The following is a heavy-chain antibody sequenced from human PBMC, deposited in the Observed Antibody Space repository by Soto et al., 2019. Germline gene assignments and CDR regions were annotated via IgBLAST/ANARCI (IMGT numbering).Heavy chain of an antibody. CDR1: GYTFTGYY. V-gene: IGHV1-2*04. D-gene: IGHD3-10*01. J-gene: IGHJ6*02. CDR2: INPNSGGA. Sequence: ASVKVSCKASGYTFTGYYMHWVRQAPGQGLEWMGWINPNSGGANYAQKFQGWVTMTRDTSISTAYMELSRLRSDDTAVYYCAREAGFVGYYYGMDVWGHGTTVTVSS. CDR3: AREAGFVGYYYGMDV.